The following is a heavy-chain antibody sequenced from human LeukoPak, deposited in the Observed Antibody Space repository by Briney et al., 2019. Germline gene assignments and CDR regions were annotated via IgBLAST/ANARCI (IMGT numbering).Heavy chain of an antibody. CDR1: GYSICSNCH. Sequence: SGPGLRYPSEALSLTFTVSGYSICSNCHGGWIRQPPGKMLEWIVTIYHSASTDYNPSLKSRVNISVDTSKNQFSLKMRSVTAADTAVYYCARADYGDYLLFDYWGQGTLVTVSS. CDR2: IYHSAST. D-gene: IGHD4-17*01. J-gene: IGHJ4*02. CDR3: ARADYGDYLLFDY. V-gene: IGHV4-38-2*02.